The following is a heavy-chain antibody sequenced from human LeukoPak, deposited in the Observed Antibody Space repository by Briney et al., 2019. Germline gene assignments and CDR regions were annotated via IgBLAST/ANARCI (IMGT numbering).Heavy chain of an antibody. V-gene: IGHV3-23*01. CDR1: GFTFSSHA. CDR3: ARDLAQYCSSTSCYAVNYYYGMDV. CDR2: IGLGTDT. D-gene: IGHD2-2*01. Sequence: PGGSLRLSCVASGFTFSSHAASWFRQAPGKGLEWVSTIGLGTDTYYADSVKGRFTISRDNSKNTLYLQMNSLRAEDTAVYYCARDLAQYCSSTSCYAVNYYYGMDVWGQGTTVTVSS. J-gene: IGHJ6*02.